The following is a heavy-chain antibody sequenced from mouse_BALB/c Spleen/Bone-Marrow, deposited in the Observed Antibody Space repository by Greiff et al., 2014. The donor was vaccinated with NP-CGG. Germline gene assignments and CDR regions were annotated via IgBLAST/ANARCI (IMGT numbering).Heavy chain of an antibody. Sequence: VQLQQSGPGLVKPSQSLSLTCTVTGYSITSDYAWNWIRQFPGNKLEWMGYISYSGSTSYNPSLKSRISITRDTSKNQFFLQLNPVTTEDTATYYCARYDYDGVDYWGQGTTLTVSS. CDR1: GYSITSDYA. V-gene: IGHV3-2*02. J-gene: IGHJ2*01. D-gene: IGHD2-4*01. CDR3: ARYDYDGVDY. CDR2: ISYSGST.